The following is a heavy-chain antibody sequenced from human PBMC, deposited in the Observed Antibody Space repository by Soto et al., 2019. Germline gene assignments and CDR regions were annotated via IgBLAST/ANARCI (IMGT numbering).Heavy chain of an antibody. J-gene: IGHJ3*02. CDR1: GFTFSSYG. CDR2: ISYDGSNK. Sequence: QVQLVESGGGVVQPGRSLRLSCAASGFTFSSYGMHWVRQAPGKGLEWVAVISYDGSNKYYADSVKGRFTISRDNSKNTLYLQMNSLRAEDTAVYYCAKGMRDLPNDAFDIWGQGTMVTVSS. CDR3: AKGMRDLPNDAFDI. V-gene: IGHV3-30*18.